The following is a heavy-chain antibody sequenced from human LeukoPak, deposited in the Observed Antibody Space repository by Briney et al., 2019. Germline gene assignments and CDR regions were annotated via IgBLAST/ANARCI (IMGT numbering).Heavy chain of an antibody. J-gene: IGHJ6*02. D-gene: IGHD3-9*01. CDR2: IYYSGST. CDR1: GGSISSYY. Sequence: PSETLSLTCTVSGGSISSYYWSWIRQPPGKGLEWIGYIYYSGSTNYNPSLKSRVTISVDTSKNQFSLKLSSVTAADTAVYYCARGFGILTGSPYYYGMDVWGQGTTVTVSS. CDR3: ARGFGILTGSPYYYGMDV. V-gene: IGHV4-59*01.